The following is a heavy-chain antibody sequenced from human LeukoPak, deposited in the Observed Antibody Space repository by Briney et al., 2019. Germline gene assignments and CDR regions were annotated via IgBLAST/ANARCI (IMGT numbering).Heavy chain of an antibody. Sequence: SVKVSCKASGGTFSSYSISWVRQAPGQGLEWMGGIIPIFDTADYAQKFQGRVTITADESTSTAYMELSSLRSEDTAVSYCARISLGAIWGYYYGMDVWGQGTTVTVSS. V-gene: IGHV1-69*13. J-gene: IGHJ6*02. CDR1: GGTFSSYS. CDR2: IIPIFDTA. D-gene: IGHD1-26*01. CDR3: ARISLGAIWGYYYGMDV.